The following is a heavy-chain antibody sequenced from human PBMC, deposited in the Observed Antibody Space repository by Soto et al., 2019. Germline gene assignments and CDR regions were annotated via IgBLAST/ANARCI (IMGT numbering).Heavy chain of an antibody. CDR2: INHSGST. CDR1: GGSFSGYY. V-gene: IGHV4-34*01. D-gene: IGHD3-22*01. Sequence: SETLSLTSAVYGGSFSGYYGSWIRQPPGKGLEWIGEINHSGSTNYNPSLKSRVTISVDTSKNQFSLKLSSVTAADTAVYYCARNGDYYDSSGYFLYVNWFDPWGQGTLVTVSS. J-gene: IGHJ5*02. CDR3: ARNGDYYDSSGYFLYVNWFDP.